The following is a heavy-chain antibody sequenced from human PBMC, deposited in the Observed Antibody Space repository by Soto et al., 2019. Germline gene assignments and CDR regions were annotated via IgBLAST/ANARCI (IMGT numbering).Heavy chain of an antibody. J-gene: IGHJ5*02. CDR3: AKLNDSSSWSNWFDP. Sequence: SETLSLTCTVSGGSIRSYYWSWIRQFPGKGLEWIAYTHYSGSTDYNPSLKSRATMSLDTSKSQFFLKLSSVTAADTAVYYCAKLNDSSSWSNWFDPWGQGTLVT. D-gene: IGHD3-22*01. V-gene: IGHV4-59*12. CDR2: THYSGST. CDR1: GGSIRSYY.